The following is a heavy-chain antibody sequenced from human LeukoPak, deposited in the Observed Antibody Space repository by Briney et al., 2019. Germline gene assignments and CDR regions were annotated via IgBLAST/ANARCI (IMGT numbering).Heavy chain of an antibody. J-gene: IGHJ5*02. V-gene: IGHV3-43*01. CDR2: ISWDGGST. CDR1: GFTFDDYT. D-gene: IGHD2-2*01. CDR3: AKARYCSSTSCPDNWFDP. Sequence: GGSLRLSCAASGFTFDDYTMHRVRQAPGKGLEWVSLISWDGGSTYYADSVKGRFTISRDNSKNSLYLQMNSLRTEDTALYYCAKARYCSSTSCPDNWFDPWGQGTLVTVSS.